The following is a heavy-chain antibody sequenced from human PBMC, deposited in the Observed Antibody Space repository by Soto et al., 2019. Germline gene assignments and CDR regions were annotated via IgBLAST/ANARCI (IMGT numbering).Heavy chain of an antibody. CDR2: ISGSGGST. J-gene: IGHJ5*02. CDR1: GFTFSSYA. D-gene: IGHD2-15*01. V-gene: IGHV3-23*01. Sequence: GGSLRLSCAASGFTFSSYAMSWVRQAPGKGLEWVSAISGSGGSTYYADSVKGRFTISRDNSKNTLYLQMNSLRAEDTAVYYCAKDPRRVVNRNDWFDPWGQGTLVTVSS. CDR3: AKDPRRVVNRNDWFDP.